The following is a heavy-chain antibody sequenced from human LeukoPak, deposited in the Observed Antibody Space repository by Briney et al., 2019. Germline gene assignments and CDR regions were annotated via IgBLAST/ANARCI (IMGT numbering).Heavy chain of an antibody. CDR3: ARHKEMATMRFFTYDAFDI. D-gene: IGHD5-24*01. Sequence: SQTLSLTCTVSGGSISSGDYYWSWIRQPPGKGLGWIGYIYYSGSTNYNPSLKSRATISVDTSKNQFSLKLSSVTAADTAVYYCARHKEMATMRFFTYDAFDIWGQGTMVTVSS. J-gene: IGHJ3*02. V-gene: IGHV4-30-4*08. CDR2: IYYSGST. CDR1: GGSISSGDYY.